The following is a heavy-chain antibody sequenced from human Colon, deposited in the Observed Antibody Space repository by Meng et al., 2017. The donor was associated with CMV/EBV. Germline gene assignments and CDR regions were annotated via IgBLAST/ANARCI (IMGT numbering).Heavy chain of an antibody. D-gene: IGHD3-22*01. CDR1: GYTFSGYF. Sequence: CKASGYTFSGYFLHGVRQAPGKGLEWMGSINADSGEQKYAQAFEGRVTMTRDTSNSTVYMELSGLRSDDTAVYYCARPTHYDSSGWLYWGQGTLVTVSS. J-gene: IGHJ4*02. CDR2: INADSGEQ. V-gene: IGHV1-2*02. CDR3: ARPTHYDSSGWLY.